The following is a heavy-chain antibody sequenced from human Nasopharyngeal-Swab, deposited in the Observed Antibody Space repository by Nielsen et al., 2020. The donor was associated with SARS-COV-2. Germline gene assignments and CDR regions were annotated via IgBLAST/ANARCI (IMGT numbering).Heavy chain of an antibody. Sequence: GGSLRLSCAASGFTFSSYWMHWVRQAPGKGLVWVSRINGDGSSTTYADSVRGRFTISSDNAKNMLYLQLNSLRAEDTAVYCCARGGLYSNYLFDYWGQGTRVTVSS. CDR1: GFTFSSYW. D-gene: IGHD4-11*01. CDR3: ARGGLYSNYLFDY. J-gene: IGHJ4*02. V-gene: IGHV3-74*01. CDR2: INGDGSST.